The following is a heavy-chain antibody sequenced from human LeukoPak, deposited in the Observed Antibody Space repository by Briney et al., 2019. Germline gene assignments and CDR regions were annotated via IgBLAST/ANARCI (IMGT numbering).Heavy chain of an antibody. CDR2: INPNSGGT. Sequence: WMGWINPNSGGTNYAQKFQGRVTMTRDTSISTAYMELSRLTSDDTAVYYCARDKDGMDVWGQETTVTVSS. V-gene: IGHV1-2*02. J-gene: IGHJ6*02. CDR3: ARDKDGMDV.